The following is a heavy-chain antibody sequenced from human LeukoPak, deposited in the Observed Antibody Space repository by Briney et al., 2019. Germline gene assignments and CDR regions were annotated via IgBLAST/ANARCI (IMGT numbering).Heavy chain of an antibody. CDR3: ARVPPHKAPAADW. CDR1: GYTFTSYG. J-gene: IGHJ4*02. Sequence: GASVKVSCKASGYTFTSYGISWVRQAPGQGLEWMGWISAYNGNTNYAQKLQGRVTMTTDTSTSTDYMELRSLRSDDTAVYYCARVPPHKAPAADWWGQGTLVTVSS. V-gene: IGHV1-18*01. D-gene: IGHD6-25*01. CDR2: ISAYNGNT.